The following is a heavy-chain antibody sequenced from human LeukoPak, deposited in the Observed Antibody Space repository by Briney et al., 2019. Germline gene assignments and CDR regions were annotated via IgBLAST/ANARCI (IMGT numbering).Heavy chain of an antibody. V-gene: IGHV1-46*01. CDR1: GYTFTSYY. J-gene: IGHJ6*03. CDR2: INPSGGST. D-gene: IGHD5-12*01. Sequence: ASVKVSCKASGYTFTSYYMHWVRQAPGQGLEWMGIINPSGGSTNYAQKFQGRVTITADESTSTAYMELSSLRSEDTAVYYCARAHRSGYDTYYYYYYMDVWGKGTTVTISS. CDR3: ARAHRSGYDTYYYYYYMDV.